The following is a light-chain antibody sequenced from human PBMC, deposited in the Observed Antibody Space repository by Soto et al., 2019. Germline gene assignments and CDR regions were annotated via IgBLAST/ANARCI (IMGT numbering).Light chain of an antibody. Sequence: DIQMTQSPSSLSASVGDRVTITCRASQSISSYLNWYQQKPGTAPKLLIYAASSLQSGVPSRFSGSGSGTDFTLTISSLQPEDFATYYCQKSYSTPYTFGQGTKLEIK. J-gene: IGKJ2*01. CDR1: QSISSY. CDR3: QKSYSTPYT. V-gene: IGKV1-39*01. CDR2: AAS.